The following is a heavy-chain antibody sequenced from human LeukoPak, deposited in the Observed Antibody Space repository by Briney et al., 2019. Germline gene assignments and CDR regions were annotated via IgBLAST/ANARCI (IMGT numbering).Heavy chain of an antibody. CDR2: MNPNSGNT. J-gene: IGHJ3*02. D-gene: IGHD3-22*01. CDR1: GYTFTSYD. V-gene: IGHV1-8*01. CDR3: ASLTYYYDSSGYYYDGAFDI. Sequence: GASVKVSCKASGYTFTSYDINWERQATGQGLEWMGWMNPNSGNTGYAQKFQGRVTMTRNTSISTAYMELSSLRSEDTAVYYCASLTYYYDSSGYYYDGAFDIWGQGTMVTVCS.